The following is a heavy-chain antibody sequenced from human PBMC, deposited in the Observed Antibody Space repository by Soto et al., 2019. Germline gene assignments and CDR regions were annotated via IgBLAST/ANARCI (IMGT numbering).Heavy chain of an antibody. CDR2: INPSGGST. D-gene: IGHD2-15*01. Sequence: ASVKVSCKASGYTFTSYYMHWVRQAPGQGLEWMGIINPSGGSTSYAQKFQGRVTMTRDTSTSTVYMELSSLRSEDTAVYYCARERSERRLPWDIVVVVAATPRVGYYYGMDVWGQGTTVPSP. V-gene: IGHV1-46*01. J-gene: IGHJ6*02. CDR3: ARERSERRLPWDIVVVVAATPRVGYYYGMDV. CDR1: GYTFTSYY.